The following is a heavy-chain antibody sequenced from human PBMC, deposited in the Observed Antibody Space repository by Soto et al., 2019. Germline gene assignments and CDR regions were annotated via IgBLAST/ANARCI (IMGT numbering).Heavy chain of an antibody. V-gene: IGHV3-30-3*01. Sequence: QVQLVESGGGVVQPGRSLRLSCAASGFTFSTYVMHWVRQAPGKGLEWVALISHDGSNQYYADSVKGRFTISRDNAKNSLYLQMNSLRAEDTAVYYCARGGTILRFLEWLFEAFDIWGQGTMVTVSS. D-gene: IGHD3-3*01. J-gene: IGHJ3*02. CDR3: ARGGTILRFLEWLFEAFDI. CDR2: ISHDGSNQ. CDR1: GFTFSTYV.